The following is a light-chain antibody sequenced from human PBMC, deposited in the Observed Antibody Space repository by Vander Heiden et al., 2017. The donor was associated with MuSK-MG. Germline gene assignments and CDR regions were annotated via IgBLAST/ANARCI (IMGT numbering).Light chain of an antibody. CDR3: QQYKNGPPGVT. Sequence: EIVMTQSPATLSVSPGESATLSCRASQSVSSNLAWYQHKPGQAPRLLIYGASTRATGIPARFSGSGSGTEFTLTISSLQSEDVAVYYCQQYKNGPPGVTFGGGAKVEIK. CDR1: QSVSSN. V-gene: IGKV3D-15*01. CDR2: GAS. J-gene: IGKJ4*01.